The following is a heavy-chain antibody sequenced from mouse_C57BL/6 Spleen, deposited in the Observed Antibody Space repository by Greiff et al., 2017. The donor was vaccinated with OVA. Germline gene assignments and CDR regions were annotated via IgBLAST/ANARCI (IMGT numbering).Heavy chain of an antibody. CDR2: IDPEDGET. V-gene: IGHV14-2*01. J-gene: IGHJ1*03. Sequence: VQLQQSGAELVKPGASVKLSCTASGFNIKDYYMHWVKQRTEQGLEWIGRIDPEDGETKYAPKFQGKATITADTSSNTAYMQLSRRTSEDTAVYYCATEGSWTYWYFDVWGTGTTGTVSS. CDR1: GFNIKDYY. CDR3: ATEGSWTYWYFDV.